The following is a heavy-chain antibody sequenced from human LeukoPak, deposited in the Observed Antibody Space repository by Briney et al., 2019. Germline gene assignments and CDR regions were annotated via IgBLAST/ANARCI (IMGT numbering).Heavy chain of an antibody. CDR2: IIPILGIA. D-gene: IGHD6-19*01. V-gene: IGHV1-69*04. J-gene: IGHJ4*02. CDR3: ARATAVAGTLLDY. CDR1: GGTFSSYA. Sequence: SVKVSCKASGGTFSSYAISWVRQAPGQGLEWMGRIIPILGIANYAQKFQGRVTITADKSTSTAYMELSSLRSEDTAVYYSARATAVAGTLLDYWGQGTLVTVSS.